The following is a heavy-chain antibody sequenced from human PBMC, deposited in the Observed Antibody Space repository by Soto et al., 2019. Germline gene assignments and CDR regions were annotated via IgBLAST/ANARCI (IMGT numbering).Heavy chain of an antibody. CDR1: GFTVSSNY. Sequence: GGSLRLSCAASGFTVSSNYMSWVRQAPGKGLEWVSVIYSGGSTYYADSVKGRFTISRDNSKNTLYLQMNSLRAEDTAVYYCARSYGYSYGSETAYYYYYMDVWGKGTTVTVSS. D-gene: IGHD5-18*01. CDR3: ARSYGYSYGSETAYYYYYMDV. V-gene: IGHV3-66*01. CDR2: IYSGGST. J-gene: IGHJ6*03.